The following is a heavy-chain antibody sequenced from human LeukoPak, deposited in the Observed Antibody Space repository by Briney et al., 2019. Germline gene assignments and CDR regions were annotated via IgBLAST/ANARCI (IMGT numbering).Heavy chain of an antibody. CDR1: GFTFSSYA. Sequence: GGSLRLSCAATGFTFSSYAMSWVRQAPGKGLEWVSAISGSGGTTYYADSVKGRFTISRDNSKNTLYLQMNSLRAEDTAVYYCARVPYYYDSSGYYDYWGQGTLVTVSS. CDR3: ARVPYYYDSSGYYDY. CDR2: ISGSGGTT. V-gene: IGHV3-23*01. D-gene: IGHD3-22*01. J-gene: IGHJ4*02.